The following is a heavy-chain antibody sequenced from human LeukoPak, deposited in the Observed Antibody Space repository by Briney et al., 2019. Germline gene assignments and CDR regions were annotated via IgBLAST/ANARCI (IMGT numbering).Heavy chain of an antibody. J-gene: IGHJ4*02. CDR1: GGTFSSYA. CDR3: ASGPGTPKGIDY. D-gene: IGHD1-26*01. Sequence: GASVKVSCKASGGTFSSYAISWVRQAPGQGLEWMGGIITIFGTANYAQKFQGRVTITADESTSTAYMELSSLRSEDTAVYYCASGPGTPKGIDYWGQGTLVTVSS. CDR2: IITIFGTA. V-gene: IGHV1-69*13.